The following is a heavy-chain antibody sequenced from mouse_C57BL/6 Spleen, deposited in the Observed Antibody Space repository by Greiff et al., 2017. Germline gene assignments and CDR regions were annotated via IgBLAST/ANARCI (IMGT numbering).Heavy chain of an antibody. CDR1: GFTFSSYA. J-gene: IGHJ3*01. Sequence: EVQLMESGGGLVKPGGSLKLSCAASGFTFSSYAMSWVRQTPEKRLEWVATISDGGSYTYYPDNVKGRFTISRDNAKNNLYLQMSHLKSEDTAMYYCASEFSYDYDGFAYWGQGTLVTVSA. CDR3: ASEFSYDYDGFAY. CDR2: ISDGGSYT. D-gene: IGHD2-4*01. V-gene: IGHV5-4*01.